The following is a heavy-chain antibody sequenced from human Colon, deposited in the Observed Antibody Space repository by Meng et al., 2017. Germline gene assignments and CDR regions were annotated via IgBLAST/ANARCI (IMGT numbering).Heavy chain of an antibody. CDR2: IYHSGST. J-gene: IGHJ4*02. CDR1: GDSIRSSNW. D-gene: IGHD3-10*01. CDR3: ARVIYASGNMAHLDC. Sequence: QVQLQESGPGLVKPSGTLSLTCAVSGDSIRSSNWWSWVRQPSGRGLEWIGEIYHSGSTNYNPSLKNRLSLTVDKSKNQFSLTLHSVTAADTAVYYCARVIYASGNMAHLDCWGQGTLVTVSS. V-gene: IGHV4-4*02.